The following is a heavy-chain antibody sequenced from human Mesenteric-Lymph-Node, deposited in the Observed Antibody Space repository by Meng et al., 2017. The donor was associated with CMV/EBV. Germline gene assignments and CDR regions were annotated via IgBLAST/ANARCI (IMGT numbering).Heavy chain of an antibody. J-gene: IGHJ5*02. CDR1: GGSITSGAYY. V-gene: IGHV4-31*03. CDR3: ARSPGYCSSVSCYRGEWWFDP. Sequence: SETLSLTCTVSGGSITSGAYYWNWIRQHPGKGLEWIGYIYYNGITYYNPSLKSRVTMSVDTSNNQLSLELTSVTAADTAVYYCARSPGYCSSVSCYRGEWWFDPWGQGTLVTVSS. D-gene: IGHD2-2*02. CDR2: IYYNGIT.